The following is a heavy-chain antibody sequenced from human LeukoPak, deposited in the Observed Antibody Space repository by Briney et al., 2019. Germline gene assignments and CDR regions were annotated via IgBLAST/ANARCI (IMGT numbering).Heavy chain of an antibody. J-gene: IGHJ4*02. D-gene: IGHD6-6*01. CDR1: GGSVTSGGFY. CDR2: VYYTGST. V-gene: IGHV4-39*01. CDR3: ARGSIAARLAY. Sequence: LETLSLTCSVSGGSVTSGGFYWGWLRQPPGKGPEWIATVYYTGSTYYNPSLKSRVTISIDTSKNQFSLKLSSVTAADTAVYYCARGSIAARLAYWGQGTLVTVSS.